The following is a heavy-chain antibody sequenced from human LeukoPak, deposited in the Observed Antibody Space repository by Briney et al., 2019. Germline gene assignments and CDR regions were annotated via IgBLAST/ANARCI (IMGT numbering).Heavy chain of an antibody. CDR1: GGSISSYY. D-gene: IGHD2-2*01. J-gene: IGHJ4*02. CDR2: IYYSGST. CDR3: ARGVEDIVVVPAAFYFDY. Sequence: SETLSLTCTVSGGSISSYYWSWIRQPPGKGLEWIGYIYYSGSTNYNPSLKSRVTISVDTSKNQFSLKLSSVTAADTAVYYCARGVEDIVVVPAAFYFDYWGQGTLVTFSS. V-gene: IGHV4-59*01.